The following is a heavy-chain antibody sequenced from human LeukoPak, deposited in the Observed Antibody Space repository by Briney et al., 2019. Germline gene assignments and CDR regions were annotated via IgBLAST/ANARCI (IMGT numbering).Heavy chain of an antibody. J-gene: IGHJ4*02. CDR2: ISYDGSNK. V-gene: IGHV3-30*18. Sequence: GGSLRLSCAASGFTFSSYGMHWVRQAPGKGLEWVAVISYDGSNKYYADSVKGRFTISRDNSKNTLYLQMNSLRAEDTAVYYCAKDYVRYCSGGSCYYFDYWGRGTLVTVSS. CDR3: AKDYVRYCSGGSCYYFDY. CDR1: GFTFSSYG. D-gene: IGHD2-15*01.